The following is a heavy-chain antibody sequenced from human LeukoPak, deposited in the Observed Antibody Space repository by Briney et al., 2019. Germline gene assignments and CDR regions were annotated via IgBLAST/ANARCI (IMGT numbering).Heavy chain of an antibody. CDR2: IYYSGST. D-gene: IGHD3-9*01. CDR3: ARDAPGGYDILTGYHNDAFDI. J-gene: IGHJ3*02. V-gene: IGHV4-31*03. Sequence: SETLSLTCTVSGGSINSGGYYWSWIRQHPGKGLEWIGYIYYSGSTYYNLSLKSRVTISVDTSKNQFSLKLSSVTAADTAVYYCARDAPGGYDILTGYHNDAFDIWGQGTMVTVSS. CDR1: GGSINSGGYY.